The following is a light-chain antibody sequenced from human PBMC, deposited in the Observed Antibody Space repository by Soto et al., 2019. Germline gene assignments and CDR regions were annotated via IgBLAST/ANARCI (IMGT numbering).Light chain of an antibody. J-gene: IGKJ2*01. CDR2: GAS. CDR1: QSVSNN. Sequence: EIVMTQSPATLSVSPGERATLSCRASQSVSNNLAWYQQKPGQAPRLLIYGASTRATTISATATPARFSGSGSGTEFTLTISSPQSEDFAVYYCQQYNNWPYTFGQGTKLEIK. V-gene: IGKV3-15*01. CDR3: QQYNNWPYT.